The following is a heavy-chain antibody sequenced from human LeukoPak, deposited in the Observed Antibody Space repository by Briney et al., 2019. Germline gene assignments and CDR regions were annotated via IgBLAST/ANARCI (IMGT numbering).Heavy chain of an antibody. V-gene: IGHV1-8*01. CDR1: GYTFTSYD. CDR3: ARGIKYSSRRNYFDY. CDR2: MNPNSGNT. J-gene: IGHJ4*02. Sequence: ATVKVSCKASGYTFTSYDINWVRQATGQGLEWMGWMNPNSGNTGYAQKFQGRVTMTRNTSISTAYMELSSLRSEDTAVYYCARGIKYSSRRNYFDYWGQGTLVTVSS. D-gene: IGHD6-6*01.